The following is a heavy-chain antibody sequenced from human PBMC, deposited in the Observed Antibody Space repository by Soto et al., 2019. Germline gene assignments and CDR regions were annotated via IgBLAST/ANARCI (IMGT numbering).Heavy chain of an antibody. V-gene: IGHV3-74*01. D-gene: IGHD2-2*01. Sequence: PGGSLRLSCAASGFTFSGDWMHWVRQAAGKGLVWVSRINMGGSSTNYADSVKGRFTISRDNAKNTLYLQMNSLRVDDTAVYYCARGPRGLYHHDYWGQGALVTVSS. CDR2: INMGGSST. CDR3: ARGPRGLYHHDY. CDR1: GFTFSGDW. J-gene: IGHJ4*02.